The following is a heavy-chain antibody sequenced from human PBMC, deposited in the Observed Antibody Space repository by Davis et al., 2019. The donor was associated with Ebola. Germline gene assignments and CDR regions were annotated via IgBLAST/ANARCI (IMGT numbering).Heavy chain of an antibody. CDR3: ARDGSYYYDSSGYLYYYGMDV. CDR2: VHGGNGNT. D-gene: IGHD3-22*01. Sequence: ASVKVSCKASGFTLTKYAIHWVRQAPGQRLEWMGWVHGGNGNTKYSQKFQGRVTITRDTSASTAYMELSSLRAEDTAVYYCARDGSYYYDSSGYLYYYGMDVWGKGTTVTVSS. CDR1: GFTLTKYA. J-gene: IGHJ6*04. V-gene: IGHV1-3*01.